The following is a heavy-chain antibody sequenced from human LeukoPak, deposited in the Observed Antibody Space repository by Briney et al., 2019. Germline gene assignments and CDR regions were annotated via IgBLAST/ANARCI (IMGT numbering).Heavy chain of an antibody. Sequence: ASVKVSCKGSGYTFTSYGISWVRQAPGQGLEWMGWISAYNDNTNYAQKFQDRVSMTTDISTSTAYMELRSLRFDDTAVYYCARDEGTHSTYYFDYWGQGTLVTVSS. CDR1: GYTFTSYG. CDR2: ISAYNDNT. CDR3: ARDEGTHSTYYFDY. D-gene: IGHD6-13*01. J-gene: IGHJ4*02. V-gene: IGHV1-18*01.